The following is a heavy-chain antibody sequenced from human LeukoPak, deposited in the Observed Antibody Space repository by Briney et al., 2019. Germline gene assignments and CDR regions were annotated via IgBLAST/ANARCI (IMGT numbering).Heavy chain of an antibody. CDR1: GFTFSSYS. V-gene: IGHV3-48*01. CDR3: ARGEWALFDY. CDR2: MSSSTTI. J-gene: IGHJ4*02. D-gene: IGHD2-8*01. Sequence: PGGSLRLSCAASGFTFSSYSMNWVRQAPGKGLEWVSYMSSSTTINYADSVKGRFTISRDNAKNSLYLQMNSLRAEDTAVYYCARGEWALFDYWGQGTLVTVSS.